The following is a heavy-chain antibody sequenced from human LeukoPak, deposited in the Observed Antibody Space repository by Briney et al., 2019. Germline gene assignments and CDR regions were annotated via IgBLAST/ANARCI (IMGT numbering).Heavy chain of an antibody. CDR2: IYYDGTT. Sequence: SETLSLTCAVSGSSISNFYWTWIRQPPGKGLEYIGYIYYDGTTDYNPSLKSRVTISLDTSKNQFSLKMISVTPADTAVYYCARDSLECTSTSCSDYLDIWGPGALVTVSS. D-gene: IGHD2-2*01. CDR1: GSSISNFY. CDR3: ARDSLECTSTSCSDYLDI. J-gene: IGHJ4*02. V-gene: IGHV4-59*01.